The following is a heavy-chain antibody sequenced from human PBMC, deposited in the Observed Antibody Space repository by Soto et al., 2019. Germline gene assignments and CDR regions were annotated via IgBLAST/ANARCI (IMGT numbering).Heavy chain of an antibody. CDR1: GGTFSSYA. Sequence: QVQLVQSGAEVKKPGSSVKVSCKASGGTFSSYAISWVRQAPGQGLEWMGGIIPIFGTANYAQKFQGRVTITADESTSTAYMELSSPRSEDTAVYYCASSDSSSRYYYYYGMDVWGQGTTVTVTS. CDR3: ASSDSSSRYYYYYGMDV. J-gene: IGHJ6*02. V-gene: IGHV1-69*01. D-gene: IGHD6-6*01. CDR2: IIPIFGTA.